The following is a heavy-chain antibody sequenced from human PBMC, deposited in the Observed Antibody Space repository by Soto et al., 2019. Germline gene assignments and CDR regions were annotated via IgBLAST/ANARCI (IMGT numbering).Heavy chain of an antibody. D-gene: IGHD2-15*01. Sequence: SETLSLTCAVSGGSISSSNCLILFRHPPGKGLEWIGEIYHSGSTNYNPSLKSRVTISVDKSKNQFSLKLSSVTAADTAVYYCARASCSGGSCYFDFDYWGQGTLVTVSS. CDR3: ARASCSGGSCYFDFDY. CDR1: GGSISSSNC. J-gene: IGHJ4*02. CDR2: IYHSGST. V-gene: IGHV4-4*02.